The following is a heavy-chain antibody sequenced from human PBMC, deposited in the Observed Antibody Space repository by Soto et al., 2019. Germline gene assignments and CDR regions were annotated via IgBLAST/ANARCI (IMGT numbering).Heavy chain of an antibody. J-gene: IGHJ6*02. D-gene: IGHD4-17*01. V-gene: IGHV1-18*01. CDR3: ATEGDYPYYYYGMDV. CDR1: GYTFTRYG. Sequence: QVQLVQSGAEVKKPGASVKVSCKASGYTFTRYGITWVRQARGQGLEWMGWINGYNGNTKYAQKLQGRVTMTPDTSTSTAYMELRSLTSDDTAVYYCATEGDYPYYYYGMDVWGQGTTVTVSS. CDR2: INGYNGNT.